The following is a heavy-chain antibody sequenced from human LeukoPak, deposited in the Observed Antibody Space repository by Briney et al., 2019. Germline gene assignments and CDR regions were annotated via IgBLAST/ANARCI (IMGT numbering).Heavy chain of an antibody. CDR2: ISYDGSNK. D-gene: IGHD1-1*01. V-gene: IGHV3-30-3*01. CDR1: GFTFSSYA. Sequence: SGGSLRLSCAASGFTFSSYAMHWVRQAPGKGLEWVAVISYDGSNKYYADSVKGRFTISRDNSKNTLYLQMNSLRAEDTAVYYCARELEYWGQGTLVTVSS. CDR3: ARELEY. J-gene: IGHJ4*02.